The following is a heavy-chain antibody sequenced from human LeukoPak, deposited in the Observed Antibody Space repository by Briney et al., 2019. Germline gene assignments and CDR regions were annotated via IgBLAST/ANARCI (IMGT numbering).Heavy chain of an antibody. J-gene: IGHJ1*01. CDR2: IRSKTNSYAT. D-gene: IGHD6-6*01. CDR1: GFTFSGST. V-gene: IGHV3-73*01. CDR3: TTGPYSSSFLQYFQH. Sequence: GGSLRLSCAASGFTFSGSTMNWVRQASGKGLEWVGLIRSKTNSYATAYAASVNGRFTISRDDSKSTAYLQMNSLKTEDTAVYYCTTGPYSSSFLQYFQHWGQGTLVTVSS.